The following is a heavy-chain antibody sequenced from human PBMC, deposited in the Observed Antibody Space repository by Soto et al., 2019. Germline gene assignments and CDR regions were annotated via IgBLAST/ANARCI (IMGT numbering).Heavy chain of an antibody. J-gene: IGHJ6*02. V-gene: IGHV1-69*13. CDR3: ARADIVVVPAAHGNYYYYGMDV. CDR1: GGTFSSYA. D-gene: IGHD2-2*01. CDR2: IIPIFGTA. Sequence: SVKVSCKASGGTFSSYAISWVRQAPGQGLEWMGGIIPIFGTANYAQKFQGRVTITADESTSTAYMELSSLRSEDTAVYYCARADIVVVPAAHGNYYYYGMDVWGQGTTVTVSS.